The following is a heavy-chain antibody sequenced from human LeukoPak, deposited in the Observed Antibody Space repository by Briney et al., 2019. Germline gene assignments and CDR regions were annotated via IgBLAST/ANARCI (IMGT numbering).Heavy chain of an antibody. Sequence: SETLSLTCAVYGGSFSGYYWSWIRQPPGKGLEWIGEINHSGSTNHNPSLKSRVTISVDTSKNQFSLKLSSVTAADTAVYYCAEVATGDYWGQGTLVTVSS. CDR2: INHSGST. CDR1: GGSFSGYY. D-gene: IGHD5-12*01. CDR3: AEVATGDY. J-gene: IGHJ4*02. V-gene: IGHV4-34*01.